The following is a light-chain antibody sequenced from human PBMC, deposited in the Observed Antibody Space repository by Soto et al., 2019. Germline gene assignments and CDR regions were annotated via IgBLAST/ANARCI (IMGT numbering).Light chain of an antibody. Sequence: ESVVAQSPITLSVSPGEGATLSCRASECVSTNLAWYQQRPGQAPRLLIYGGSTRATGVPARFSGSGSGTDFTLTISSLEPEDFAVYYCQQRNNWPPGIPFGQGTRLEIK. CDR1: ECVSTN. CDR3: QQRNNWPPGIP. CDR2: GGS. V-gene: IGKV3-11*01. J-gene: IGKJ5*01.